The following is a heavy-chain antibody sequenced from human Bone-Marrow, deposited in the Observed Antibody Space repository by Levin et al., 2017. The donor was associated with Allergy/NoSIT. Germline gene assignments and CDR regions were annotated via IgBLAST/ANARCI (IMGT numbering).Heavy chain of an antibody. Sequence: SQTLSLTCTVSGGSISSYYWSWIRQPPGKGLEWIGYIYYSGSTNYNPSLKSRVTISVDTSKNQFSLKLSSVTAADTAVYYCARDSGITIFGGFDPWGQGTLVTVSS. J-gene: IGHJ5*02. CDR2: IYYSGST. V-gene: IGHV4-59*01. CDR1: GGSISSYY. D-gene: IGHD3-3*01. CDR3: ARDSGITIFGGFDP.